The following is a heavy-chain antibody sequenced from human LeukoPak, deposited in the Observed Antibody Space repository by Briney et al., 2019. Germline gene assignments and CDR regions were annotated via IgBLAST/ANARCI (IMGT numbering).Heavy chain of an antibody. D-gene: IGHD3-10*01. CDR1: GFIFRSYA. V-gene: IGHV3-30*04. CDR2: TSFDGGKN. CDR3: ARALTVFRGVPNLDF. J-gene: IGHJ4*02. Sequence: QPGGSLRLSCAASGFIFRSYAMNWVRQAPGKGLEWVAGTSFDGGKNYYIDSVKGRFTISRDNSKNTLYLQMNILRAEHTAVYYCARALTVFRGVPNLDFWGQGTLVSVSS.